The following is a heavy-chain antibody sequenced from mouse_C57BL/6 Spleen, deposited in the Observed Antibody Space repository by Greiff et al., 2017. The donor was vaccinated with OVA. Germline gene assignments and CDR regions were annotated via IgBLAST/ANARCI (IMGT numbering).Heavy chain of an antibody. D-gene: IGHD1-1*01. V-gene: IGHV1-64*01. CDR2: IHPNSGST. Sequence: QVQLQQSGAELVKPGASVKLSCKASGYTFTSYWMHWVKQRPGQGLEWIGMIHPNSGSTNYNEKFKSKATLTVDKSSSTAYMQLSSLTSEDSAVCYCAREVVEGGFDYWGQGTTLTVSS. J-gene: IGHJ2*01. CDR1: GYTFTSYW. CDR3: AREVVEGGFDY.